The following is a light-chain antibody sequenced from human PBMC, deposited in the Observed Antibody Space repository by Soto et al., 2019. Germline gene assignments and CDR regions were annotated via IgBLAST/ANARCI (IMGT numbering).Light chain of an antibody. CDR2: GAS. J-gene: IGKJ5*01. CDR3: QQYHNWPPIT. Sequence: EIVMTQSPATLSVSPGEGATLSCRASQGVSSSLAWYQQKPGQAPRLLIYGASTRATGIPARFSGSGSGTDFTLTISSLQSEDFAVYYCQQYHNWPPITFGQGTRLEIK. V-gene: IGKV3-15*01. CDR1: QGVSSS.